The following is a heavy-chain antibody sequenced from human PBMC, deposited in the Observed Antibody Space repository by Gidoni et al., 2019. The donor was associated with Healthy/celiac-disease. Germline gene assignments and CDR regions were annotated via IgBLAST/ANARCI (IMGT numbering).Heavy chain of an antibody. CDR3: ARLPTNYCSGGSCYSNAGSYYYYGMDV. J-gene: IGHJ6*02. CDR2: IKQDGSEK. Sequence: EVQLVESGGGLVQPGGSLRLSCAASGFTFSSYWLSWVRQAPGKGLEWVANIKQDGSEKYYVDSVKGRFTISRDNAKNSLYLQMNSLRAEDTAVYYCARLPTNYCSGGSCYSNAGSYYYYGMDVWGQGTTVTVSS. CDR1: GFTFSSYW. V-gene: IGHV3-7*03. D-gene: IGHD2-15*01.